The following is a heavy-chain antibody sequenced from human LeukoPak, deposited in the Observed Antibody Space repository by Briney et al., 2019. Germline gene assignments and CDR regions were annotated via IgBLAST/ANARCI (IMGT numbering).Heavy chain of an antibody. CDR1: GYTFSDYC. V-gene: IGHV1-2*02. D-gene: IGHD5-12*01. Sequence: VSVKVSCKASGYTFSDYCLHWVRQAPGHGLEWMGWINPHSGGTHYAQKFQGRVTMTRDTSISTAYMELSSLRSDDTAVYFCAREIVATIGGAFDIWGQGTMVTVSS. J-gene: IGHJ3*02. CDR2: INPHSGGT. CDR3: AREIVATIGGAFDI.